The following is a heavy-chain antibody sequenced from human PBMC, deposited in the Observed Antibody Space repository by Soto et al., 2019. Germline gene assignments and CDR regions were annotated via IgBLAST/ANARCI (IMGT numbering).Heavy chain of an antibody. CDR2: TYYRSNWRH. D-gene: IGHD6-19*01. Sequence: SQTLSLTCAISGDSVSSNTAAWNWIRSSPSRGLEWLGRTYYRSNWRHDYAVSVKSRITVNPDTSKNHFSLQLNSVTPDDTAVYYCARGVAGSGFDSWGQGTLVTVSS. CDR1: GDSVSSNTAA. CDR3: ARGVAGSGFDS. V-gene: IGHV6-1*01. J-gene: IGHJ4*02.